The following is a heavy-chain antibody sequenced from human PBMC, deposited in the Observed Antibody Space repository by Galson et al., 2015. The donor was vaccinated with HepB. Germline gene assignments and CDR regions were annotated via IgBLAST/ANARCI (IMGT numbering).Heavy chain of an antibody. CDR2: INHSGST. CDR1: GGSFSGYY. Sequence: LSLTCAVYGGSFSGYYWSWIRQPPGKGLEWIGEINHSGSTNYNPSLKSRVTISVDTSKNQFSLKLSSVTAADTAVYYCARRYRYYGSGSYYKYNWFDPWGQGTLVTVSS. J-gene: IGHJ5*02. D-gene: IGHD3-10*01. CDR3: ARRYRYYGSGSYYKYNWFDP. V-gene: IGHV4-34*01.